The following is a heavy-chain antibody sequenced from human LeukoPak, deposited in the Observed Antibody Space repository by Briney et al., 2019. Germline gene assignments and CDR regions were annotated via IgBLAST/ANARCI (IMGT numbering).Heavy chain of an antibody. V-gene: IGHV1-69*04. CDR3: ARVLATGIDY. CDR1: GGTFTSYA. D-gene: IGHD2-21*02. CDR2: IIPIFGIA. J-gene: IGHJ4*02. Sequence: SRKVSCKASGGTFTSYAISWVRHAPGQGLEWMGRIIPIFGIANYAQKFQGRVTITADKSTSTAYMELSSLRSEDTAVYYCARVLATGIDYWGQGTLVTVSS.